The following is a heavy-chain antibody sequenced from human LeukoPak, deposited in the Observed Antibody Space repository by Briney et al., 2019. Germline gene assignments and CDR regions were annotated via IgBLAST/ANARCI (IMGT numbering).Heavy chain of an antibody. CDR2: ISGGGSGT. J-gene: IGHJ4*02. Sequence: GGSLRLSCTASGFTFDSYAMSWVRQAPGKGLEWVSAISGGGSGTYYADSVKGRFTISRDNSKNTLYLQMNSLRAEDTAVYYCAKDQVIAAAANSDYWGQGTLVTVSS. CDR1: GFTFDSYA. CDR3: AKDQVIAAAANSDY. D-gene: IGHD6-13*01. V-gene: IGHV3-23*01.